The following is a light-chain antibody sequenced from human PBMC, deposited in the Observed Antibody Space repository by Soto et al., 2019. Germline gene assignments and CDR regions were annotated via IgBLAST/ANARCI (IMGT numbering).Light chain of an antibody. CDR3: QQYGSS. CDR1: QSVSSSY. CDR2: GAS. J-gene: IGKJ4*01. V-gene: IGKV3-20*01. Sequence: EIVLTQSPGTLSLSPGERATLSCRASQSVSSSYLAWYQQKPGQAPRLLIYGASRRATDIPDRFSGSGSGTDFTLTISRLEPEDFAVYYCQQYGSSFGGGTKVEIK.